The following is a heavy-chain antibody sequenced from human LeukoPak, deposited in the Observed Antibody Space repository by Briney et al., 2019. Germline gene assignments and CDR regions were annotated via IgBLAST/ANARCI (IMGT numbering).Heavy chain of an antibody. D-gene: IGHD2-21*01. V-gene: IGHV4-30-4*08. CDR2: IYYSGST. J-gene: IGHJ4*02. CDR1: GGSISSGDYY. CDR3: ARDSYCGGDCWKFDY. Sequence: SQTLSLTCTVSGGSISSGDYYWSWIRQPPGKGLEWIGYIYYSGSTYYNPSLKSRVTISVDTSKNQFSLKLSSVTAADTAVYYCARDSYCGGDCWKFDYWGQGTLVTVSS.